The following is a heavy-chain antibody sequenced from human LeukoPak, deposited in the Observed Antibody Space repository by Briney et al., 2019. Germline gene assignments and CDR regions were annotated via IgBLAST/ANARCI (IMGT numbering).Heavy chain of an antibody. CDR2: IYYTGST. J-gene: IGHJ4*02. D-gene: IGHD1-26*01. Sequence: SETLSLTCTVSGGSIISSSFYWGWIRQPPGKGLEWIGSIYYTGSTYYNPSLKSRVTISVDTSKNQFSLKLSSVTAADTAVYYCARDHQWAFDYWGQGILVTVSS. CDR1: GGSIISSSFY. CDR3: ARDHQWAFDY. V-gene: IGHV4-39*01.